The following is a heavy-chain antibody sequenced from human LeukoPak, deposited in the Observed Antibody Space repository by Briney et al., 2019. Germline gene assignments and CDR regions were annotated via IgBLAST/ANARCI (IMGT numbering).Heavy chain of an antibody. CDR1: GFTFSSYG. J-gene: IGHJ6*02. CDR2: IWYDGSNK. D-gene: IGHD2-2*03. Sequence: PGGSLRLSCAASGFTFSSYGMHWVRQAPGKGLEWVAVIWYDGSNKYYADSVKGRFTISRDNSKNTLYLQMNSLRAEDTAVYYCVGYCSSTSCRDLRYYYYYGMDVWGQGTTVTVSS. CDR3: VGYCSSTSCRDLRYYYYYGMDV. V-gene: IGHV3-33*01.